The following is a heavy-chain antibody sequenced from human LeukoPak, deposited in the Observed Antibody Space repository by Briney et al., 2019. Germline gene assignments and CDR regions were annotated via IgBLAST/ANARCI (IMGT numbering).Heavy chain of an antibody. CDR2: INHSGST. Sequence: PSETLSLTCAVYGVSFSGYYWSWIRQPPGKGLEWIGEINHSGSTNYNPSLKSRVTISVDTSKNQFSLKLSSVTAADTAVYYCARDSLGYCSSTSCKTHNWFDPWGQGTLVTVSS. J-gene: IGHJ5*02. D-gene: IGHD2-2*01. CDR3: ARDSLGYCSSTSCKTHNWFDP. V-gene: IGHV4-34*01. CDR1: GVSFSGYY.